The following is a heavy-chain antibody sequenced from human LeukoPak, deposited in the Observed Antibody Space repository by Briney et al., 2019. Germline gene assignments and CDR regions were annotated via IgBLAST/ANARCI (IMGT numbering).Heavy chain of an antibody. CDR3: ARAGNSGTAGPWSGWFDP. CDR2: IYSGGST. Sequence: GGSLRLSCAASGFTVSSNYMRWVRQAPGKGLEWVSVIYSGGSTYYADSVKGRFTISRDNSKNTLYLQMNSLRAEDTAVYYRARAGNSGTAGPWSGWFDPSGQGTLVTVSS. D-gene: IGHD3-3*01. J-gene: IGHJ5*02. CDR1: GFTVSSNY. V-gene: IGHV3-66*02.